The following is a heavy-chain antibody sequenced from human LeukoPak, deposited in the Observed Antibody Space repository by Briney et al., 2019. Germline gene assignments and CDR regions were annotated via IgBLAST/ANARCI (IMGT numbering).Heavy chain of an antibody. Sequence: GASVKVSCKASGYTFTSYYMHWVRQAPGHGLEWMGIINPSGGSTSYAQKFQGRVTMTRDTSTSTVYMQLSSLRSEDTAVYSCARDREMATITLPDYWGQGTLVTVSS. V-gene: IGHV1-46*01. D-gene: IGHD5-24*01. CDR3: ARDREMATITLPDY. CDR2: INPSGGST. J-gene: IGHJ4*02. CDR1: GYTFTSYY.